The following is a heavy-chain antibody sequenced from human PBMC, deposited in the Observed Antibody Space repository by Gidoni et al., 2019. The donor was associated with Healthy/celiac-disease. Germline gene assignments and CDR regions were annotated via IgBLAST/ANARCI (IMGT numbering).Heavy chain of an antibody. Sequence: QVQLQESGPGLVKPSQTLSLTCTVSGGSISCGGYYWSWIRQHPGKGLEWIGYIYYSGSTYYNPSLKSRVTISVDTSKNQFSLKLSSVTAADTAVYYCARDRSYYYDSSGYYTGRYFDYWGQGTLVTVSS. V-gene: IGHV4-31*03. CDR1: GGSISCGGYY. D-gene: IGHD3-22*01. CDR2: IYYSGST. J-gene: IGHJ4*02. CDR3: ARDRSYYYDSSGYYTGRYFDY.